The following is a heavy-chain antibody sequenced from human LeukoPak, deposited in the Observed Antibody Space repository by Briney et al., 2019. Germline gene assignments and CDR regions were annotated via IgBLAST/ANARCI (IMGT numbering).Heavy chain of an antibody. J-gene: IGHJ4*02. CDR2: INPNSGGT. Sequence: GASVKVSYKASGYTFTGYYMHWVRQAPGQGLEWMGWINPNSGGTNYAQKFQGRVTMTRDTSISTAYMELSRLRSDDTAVYYCAGETYYYDSSGYMDYFDYWGQGTLVTVSS. CDR1: GYTFTGYY. V-gene: IGHV1-2*02. CDR3: AGETYYYDSSGYMDYFDY. D-gene: IGHD3-22*01.